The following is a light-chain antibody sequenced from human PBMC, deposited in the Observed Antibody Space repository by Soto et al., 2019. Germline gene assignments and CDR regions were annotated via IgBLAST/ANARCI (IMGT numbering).Light chain of an antibody. Sequence: DIQMTQSPSSLSASVGDRVPITCRASQDISVYLAWYQQKPGKVPKLLIFIASTLQSGVPSRFSGSGSGTDFTLTISSLLPEDVATYYCQKFNTAPLTFGQGTRLEI. V-gene: IGKV1-27*01. CDR3: QKFNTAPLT. CDR1: QDISVY. J-gene: IGKJ5*01. CDR2: IAS.